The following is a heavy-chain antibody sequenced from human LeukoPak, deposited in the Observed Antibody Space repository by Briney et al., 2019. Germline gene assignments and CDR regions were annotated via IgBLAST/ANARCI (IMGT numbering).Heavy chain of an antibody. CDR2: IYYSGST. CDR3: ARWGTYASTSNWFDP. J-gene: IGHJ5*02. CDR1: GGSISSSSYY. Sequence: SETLSLTCTVSGGSISSSSYYWGWIRQPPGQGLKWIGSIYYSGSTYYNPSLKSRVTILVDTSKNQFSLRLSSVTAADTAVYYCARWGTYASTSNWFDPWGQGTLVTVSS. D-gene: IGHD2-2*01. V-gene: IGHV4-39*07.